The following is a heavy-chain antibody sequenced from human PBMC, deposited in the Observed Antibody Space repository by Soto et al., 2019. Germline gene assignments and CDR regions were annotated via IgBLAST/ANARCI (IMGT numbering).Heavy chain of an antibody. V-gene: IGHV3-23*01. CDR1: GLSFSSLA. CDR2: ISGRGVDT. D-gene: IGHD2-21*02. Sequence: GGSLRLSCAASGLSFSSLAMIWVRQAPGKGLEWVSSISGRGVDTLYADSVKGRFTISRDNSRNTLYLQVNSLRAEDTAVYYCAKDQTDVTLFDYWGQGTLVTVSS. CDR3: AKDQTDVTLFDY. J-gene: IGHJ4*02.